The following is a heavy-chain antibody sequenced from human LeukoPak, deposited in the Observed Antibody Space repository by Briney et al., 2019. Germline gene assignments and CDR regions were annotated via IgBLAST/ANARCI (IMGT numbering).Heavy chain of an antibody. Sequence: GGSLRLSCAASGFTFSSYAMSWVRQAPGKGLEWVSAISGSGGSTYYADSVKGRFTISRDNSKNTLYLQMNSLRAEDTAVYYCAEDPDTAMVHYYYYGMDVWGQGTTVTVSS. CDR1: GFTFSSYA. V-gene: IGHV3-23*01. CDR2: ISGSGGST. J-gene: IGHJ6*02. CDR3: AEDPDTAMVHYYYYGMDV. D-gene: IGHD5-18*01.